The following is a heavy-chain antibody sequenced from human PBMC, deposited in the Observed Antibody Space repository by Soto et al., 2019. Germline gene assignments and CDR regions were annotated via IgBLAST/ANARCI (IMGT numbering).Heavy chain of an antibody. CDR1: GGSISSYY. D-gene: IGHD3-3*01. CDR3: ARATYYDFWSGYLNCIDP. J-gene: IGHJ5*02. Sequence: SETLSLTCTVSGGSISSYYWSWIRQPPGKGLEWIGCIYYSGSTNYNPSLKSRVTISVDTSKNQFSLKLSSVTAADTAVYYCARATYYDFWSGYLNCIDPWGQGTMVTVSS. CDR2: IYYSGST. V-gene: IGHV4-59*01.